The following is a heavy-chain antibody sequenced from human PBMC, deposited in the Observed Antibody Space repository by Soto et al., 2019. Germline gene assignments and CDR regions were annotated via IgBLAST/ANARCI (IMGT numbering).Heavy chain of an antibody. CDR2: INAGNGNR. CDR1: GYTFTSYA. V-gene: IGHV1-3*01. D-gene: IGHD6-13*01. Sequence: ASVKVSCKASGYTFTSYAMHWVRQAPGQRLEWMGWINAGNGNRKYSQKFQGRVTITRDTSASTAYMELSSLRSEDTAVYYCARGALAAAGTDYWGQGTLVTVSS. CDR3: ARGALAAAGTDY. J-gene: IGHJ4*02.